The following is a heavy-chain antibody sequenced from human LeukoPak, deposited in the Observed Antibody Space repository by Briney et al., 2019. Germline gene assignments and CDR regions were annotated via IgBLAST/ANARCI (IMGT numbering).Heavy chain of an antibody. CDR2: IQYDGSKK. Sequence: GSLRLSCAASGFTFSSYGMHWVRQAPGKGLEWVTFIQYDGSKKYYADSVKGRFTISRDNSKNTPYLEMNSLRAEDTAVYYCAKDTGSYYDYWGQGILVTVSS. V-gene: IGHV3-30*02. CDR1: GFTFSSYG. D-gene: IGHD3-10*01. J-gene: IGHJ4*02. CDR3: AKDTGSYYDY.